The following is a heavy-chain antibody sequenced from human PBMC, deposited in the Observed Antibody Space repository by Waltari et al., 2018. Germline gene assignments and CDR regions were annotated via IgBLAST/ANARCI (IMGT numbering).Heavy chain of an antibody. Sequence: WVRQAPGKGLDWVASIKGDGSDKAYVDALRGRFTISRENAGNSLYLQMSSLRAEDTAVYYCARRLTLTAVGWGYGMDVWGQGTTVTVSS. V-gene: IGHV3-7*01. CDR2: IKGDGSDK. CDR3: ARRLTLTAVGWGYGMDV. J-gene: IGHJ6*02. D-gene: IGHD2-2*01.